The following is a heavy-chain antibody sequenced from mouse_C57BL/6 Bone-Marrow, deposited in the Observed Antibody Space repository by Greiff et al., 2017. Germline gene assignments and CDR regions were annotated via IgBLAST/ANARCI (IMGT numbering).Heavy chain of an antibody. V-gene: IGHV1-81*01. D-gene: IGHD1-1*01. Sequence: VQLQQSGAELARPGASVKLSCKASGYTFTSYGISWVKQRTGPGLEWIGEIYPRSGNTYYNEKFKGKATLTADKSSSTAYMELRSLTSEDSAVYFCASSDYYGSSYGAMDYWGQGTSVTVAS. CDR2: IYPRSGNT. CDR1: GYTFTSYG. J-gene: IGHJ4*01. CDR3: ASSDYYGSSYGAMDY.